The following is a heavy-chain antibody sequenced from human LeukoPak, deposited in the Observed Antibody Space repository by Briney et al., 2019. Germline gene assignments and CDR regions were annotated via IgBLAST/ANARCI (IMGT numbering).Heavy chain of an antibody. V-gene: IGHV3-48*01. D-gene: IGHD3-3*01. Sequence: QPGGSLRLSCAASGFTFTMFSMNWLRQAPGKGLEWIAFIRGRSDTTYYADSVQGRFTISRDNAEDSVYLQMNSLRVEDTAAYYCARTYDFGIGPPGDAFDNWGQGTLVTVFS. J-gene: IGHJ3*02. CDR1: GFTFTMFS. CDR3: ARTYDFGIGPPGDAFDN. CDR2: IRGRSDTT.